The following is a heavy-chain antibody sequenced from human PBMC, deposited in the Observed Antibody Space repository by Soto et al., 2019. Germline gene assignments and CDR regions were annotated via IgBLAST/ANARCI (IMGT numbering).Heavy chain of an antibody. Sequence: PSETLSLTCTVSGGSISSYYWSWIRQPPGKGLEWIGEINHSGSTNYNPSLKSRVTISVDTSKNQFSLRLSSVTAADTAVYFCVRRGRTSTGDWFDLWGQGILVTVSS. V-gene: IGHV4-34*01. CDR3: VRRGRTSTGDWFDL. CDR1: GGSISSYY. J-gene: IGHJ5*02. D-gene: IGHD3-3*02. CDR2: INHSGST.